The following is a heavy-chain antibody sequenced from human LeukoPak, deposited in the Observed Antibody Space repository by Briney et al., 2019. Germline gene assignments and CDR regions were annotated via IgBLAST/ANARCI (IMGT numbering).Heavy chain of an antibody. V-gene: IGHV3-23*01. CDR2: INGGNSDT. CDR1: GFTMSNNA. CDR3: AKDYTGYDLPYYFDY. D-gene: IGHD5-12*01. J-gene: IGHJ4*02. Sequence: GGSLRLSCAASGFTMSNNAMSWVRQAPGKGLEWVSAINGGNSDTNYAESVKGRFTISRDNSRNTLYLQMNSLRGEDTAVYYCAKDYTGYDLPYYFDYWGQGTLVTVSS.